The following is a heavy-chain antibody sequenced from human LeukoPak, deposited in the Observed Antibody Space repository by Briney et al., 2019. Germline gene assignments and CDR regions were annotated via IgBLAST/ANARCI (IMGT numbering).Heavy chain of an antibody. CDR2: IIPIFGTA. CDR3: ARARGIAAPPAYYYYMDV. D-gene: IGHD6-6*01. J-gene: IGHJ6*03. CDR1: GGAFSSYA. Sequence: GASVKVSCKASGGAFSSYAISWVRQAPGQGLEWMGGIIPIFGTANYPQKFQGRVTITTDESTSTAYLALSSLRSEDTAVYYCARARGIAAPPAYYYYMDVWGKGTTVTVSS. V-gene: IGHV1-69*05.